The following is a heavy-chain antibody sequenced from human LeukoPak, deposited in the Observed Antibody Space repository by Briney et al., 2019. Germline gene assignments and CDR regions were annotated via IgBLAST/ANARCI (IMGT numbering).Heavy chain of an antibody. V-gene: IGHV1-18*01. D-gene: IGHD1-7*01. J-gene: IGHJ4*02. Sequence: ASVRVSCKASGYIFTTYGISWVRQAPGQGLEWMGWISAYSGKTNYTQKLQGRVTMTTDTSTSTAYMELRSLRSDDTAVYYCVTVGGTTYFDHWGQGTLDTVSS. CDR2: ISAYSGKT. CDR3: VTVGGTTYFDH. CDR1: GYIFTTYG.